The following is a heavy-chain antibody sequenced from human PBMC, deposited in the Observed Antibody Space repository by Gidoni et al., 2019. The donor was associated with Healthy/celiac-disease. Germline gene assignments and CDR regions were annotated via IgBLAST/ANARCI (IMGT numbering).Heavy chain of an antibody. CDR1: GYTFTSYY. J-gene: IGHJ3*02. Sequence: QVQLVQSGAEVKKPGASVKVSCKASGYTFTSYYMHWVRQAPGQGLEWMGIINPSGGSKSYAQKFQGRVNMTRDTSTSTVYMELSSLRSEDTAVYYCAGAWGSYQDDAFDIWGQGTMVTVSS. CDR2: INPSGGSK. D-gene: IGHD3-16*02. V-gene: IGHV1-46*01. CDR3: AGAWGSYQDDAFDI.